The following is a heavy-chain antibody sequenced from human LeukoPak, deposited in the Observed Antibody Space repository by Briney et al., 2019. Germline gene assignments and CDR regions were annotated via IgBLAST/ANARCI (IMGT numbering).Heavy chain of an antibody. Sequence: PSETLSLTCAISGGSISSNYWSWIRQPPGKGLEWIGYCHYSGNTNYNPSLKSRATIAVDMPKNQFSLTLNSVTAADTAVYYCARSASSTSRSAFDIWGQGTRVTASS. J-gene: IGHJ3*02. CDR2: CHYSGNT. V-gene: IGHV4-59*13. CDR3: ARSASSTSRSAFDI. CDR1: GGSISSNY.